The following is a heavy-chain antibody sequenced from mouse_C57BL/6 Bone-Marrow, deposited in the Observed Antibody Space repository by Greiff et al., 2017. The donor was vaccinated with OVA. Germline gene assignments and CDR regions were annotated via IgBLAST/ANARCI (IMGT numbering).Heavy chain of an antibody. CDR3: ARGTGYYAMDY. Sequence: EVQGVESGGDLVKPGGSLKLSCAASGFTFSSYGMSWVRQTPDKRLEWVATISSGGSYTYYPDSVKGRFTISRDNAKNTLYLQMSSLKSEDTAMYYCARGTGYYAMDYWGQGTSVTVSS. J-gene: IGHJ4*01. CDR1: GFTFSSYG. V-gene: IGHV5-6*01. CDR2: ISSGGSYT. D-gene: IGHD4-1*01.